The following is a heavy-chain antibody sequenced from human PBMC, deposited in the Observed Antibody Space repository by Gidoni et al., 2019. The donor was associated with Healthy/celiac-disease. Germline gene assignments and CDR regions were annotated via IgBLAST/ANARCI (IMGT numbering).Heavy chain of an antibody. Sequence: QLQLQESGPGLVTPSETLSLPCTVSGGSISSSSYYWGWIRQPPGKGLEWIGSIYYSGSTYYNPSLKSQVTISVDTSKNQFSLKLSSVTAADTAVYYCARLTCSSTSCRVRWFDPWGQGTLVTVSS. V-gene: IGHV4-39*01. CDR2: IYYSGST. D-gene: IGHD2-2*01. J-gene: IGHJ5*02. CDR3: ARLTCSSTSCRVRWFDP. CDR1: GGSISSSSYY.